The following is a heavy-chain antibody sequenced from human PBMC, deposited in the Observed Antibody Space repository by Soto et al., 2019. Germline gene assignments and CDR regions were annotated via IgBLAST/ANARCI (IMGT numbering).Heavy chain of an antibody. CDR3: AEDDNYYGSGRIGTYFDY. V-gene: IGHV3-30*18. D-gene: IGHD3-10*01. CDR1: GFTFSSYG. Sequence: QVQLVESGGGVVQPGRSLRLSCAASGFTFSSYGMHWVRQAPGKGLEWVAVISYDGSNKYYADSVKGRFTISRDNSKNTLYLQMNSLRAEDTAVYYCAEDDNYYGSGRIGTYFDYWGQGTLVTVSS. J-gene: IGHJ4*02. CDR2: ISYDGSNK.